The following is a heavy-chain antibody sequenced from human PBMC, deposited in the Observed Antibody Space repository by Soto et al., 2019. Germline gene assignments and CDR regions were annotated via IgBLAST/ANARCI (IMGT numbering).Heavy chain of an antibody. CDR3: ARDNDRPQLGGNYYYILDV. Sequence: QVQLEQSGAEVKKPGSSVKVSCKASGGTFRNSAISWVRQAPGQGLEWLGGIMPIFRTPDYSQKFQGRVTVTADESTSTAYMELRGLGSDDTAGYYCARDNDRPQLGGNYYYILDVWGQGTTVTVSS. J-gene: IGHJ6*02. D-gene: IGHD1-1*01. CDR2: IMPIFRTP. CDR1: GGTFRNSA. V-gene: IGHV1-69*12.